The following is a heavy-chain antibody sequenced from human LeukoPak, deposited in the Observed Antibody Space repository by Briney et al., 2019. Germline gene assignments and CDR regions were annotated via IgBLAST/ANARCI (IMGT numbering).Heavy chain of an antibody. CDR2: ISYDGTNK. Sequence: GGSLRLSCAASGFTFSSYAMHWVRQAPGKGLEWVAVISYDGTNKYHADSVKGRFTISRDNSKNTLFLQMNSLRAEDTAVYSCAIIAVAGTEHYWGQGTLVTVSS. V-gene: IGHV3-30-3*01. D-gene: IGHD6-19*01. J-gene: IGHJ4*02. CDR3: AIIAVAGTEHY. CDR1: GFTFSSYA.